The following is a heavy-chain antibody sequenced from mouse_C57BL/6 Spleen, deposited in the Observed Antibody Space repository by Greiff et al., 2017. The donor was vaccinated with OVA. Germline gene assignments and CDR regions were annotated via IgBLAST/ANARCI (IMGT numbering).Heavy chain of an antibody. CDR2: IYPRGGST. D-gene: IGHD1-1*01. V-gene: IGHV1-85*01. CDR1: GYTFTSYD. CDR3: ARTYGRFSYYFDY. J-gene: IGHJ2*01. Sequence: QVQLKESGPELVKPGASVKLSCKASGYTFTSYDINWVKQRPGQGLEWIGWIYPRGGSTKYNEKFKGKATLTVDTSSSTAYMELHSLTSEDSAVYFCARTYGRFSYYFDYWGQGTTLTVSS.